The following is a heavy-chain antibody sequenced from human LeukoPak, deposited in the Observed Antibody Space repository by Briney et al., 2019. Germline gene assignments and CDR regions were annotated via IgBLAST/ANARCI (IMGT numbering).Heavy chain of an antibody. Sequence: GGSLRLSCTASGFNFGSDAMHWVRQAPGKGLEWVAFIWSDGSNDHYADSVKGRFTISRDNSKDTVCLQMNSLRVEDTAVYYCARDPSGSGWSLSDWGQGTPVTVSS. D-gene: IGHD6-19*01. CDR3: ARDPSGSGWSLSD. V-gene: IGHV3-33*01. J-gene: IGHJ4*02. CDR1: GFNFGSDA. CDR2: IWSDGSND.